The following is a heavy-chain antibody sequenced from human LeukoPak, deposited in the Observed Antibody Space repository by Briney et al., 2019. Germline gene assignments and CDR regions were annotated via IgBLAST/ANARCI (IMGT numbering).Heavy chain of an antibody. CDR3: ARTRRPVAVAGPYYFDY. CDR1: GGSISSGGYY. J-gene: IGHJ4*02. V-gene: IGHV4-31*03. CDR2: IYYSGST. D-gene: IGHD6-19*01. Sequence: SQTLSLTCTVSGGSISSGGYYWSWIRQHPGKGLEWIGYIYYSGSTYYNPSLKSRVTISVDTSKNQFSLKLSSVTAADTAVYYCARTRRPVAVAGPYYFDYWGQGTLSPSPQ.